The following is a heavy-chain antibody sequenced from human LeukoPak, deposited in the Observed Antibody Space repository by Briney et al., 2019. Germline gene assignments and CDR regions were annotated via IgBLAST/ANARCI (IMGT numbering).Heavy chain of an antibody. CDR3: ATGAHIAVAGSFDY. J-gene: IGHJ4*02. CDR1: GFTFSSYA. V-gene: IGHV3-23*01. D-gene: IGHD6-19*01. CDR2: ISGSGGST. Sequence: GGSLRLSCAASGFTFSSYAMSWVRQAPGKGLEWVSAISGSGGSTYYADSVKGRFTISSDNSKNTLYLQMNSLRAEDTAVYYCATGAHIAVAGSFDYWGQGTLVTVSS.